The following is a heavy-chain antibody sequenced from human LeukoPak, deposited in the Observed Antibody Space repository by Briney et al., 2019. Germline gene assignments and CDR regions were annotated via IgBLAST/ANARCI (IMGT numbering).Heavy chain of an antibody. V-gene: IGHV3-23*01. Sequence: GGSLRLSCAASGFTFSSSAMSWVRQVPGKGLEWVSAISGSGGSTYYADSVKGRFTISRDNSKNTLYLQMNSLRAEDTAVYYCAKTPRRLAAAGPVYYFDYWGQGTLVTVSS. D-gene: IGHD6-13*01. J-gene: IGHJ4*02. CDR2: ISGSGGST. CDR1: GFTFSSSA. CDR3: AKTPRRLAAAGPVYYFDY.